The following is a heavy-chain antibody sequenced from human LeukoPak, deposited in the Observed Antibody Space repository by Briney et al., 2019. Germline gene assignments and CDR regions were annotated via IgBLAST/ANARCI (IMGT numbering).Heavy chain of an antibody. J-gene: IGHJ4*02. CDR1: GGSFSGYY. CDR3: ARHSGDSTISRRWLQKYYFDY. Sequence: SETLSLTCAVYGGSFSGYYWSWIRQPPGKGLDWIGEINHSGSTNYNPSLKSRVTISVDTSKNQFSLKLSSVTAADTAVYYCARHSGDSTISRRWLQKYYFDYWGQGTLVTVSS. V-gene: IGHV4-34*01. D-gene: IGHD5-24*01. CDR2: INHSGST.